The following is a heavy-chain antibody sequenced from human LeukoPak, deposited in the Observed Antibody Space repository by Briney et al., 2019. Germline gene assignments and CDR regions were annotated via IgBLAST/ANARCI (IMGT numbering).Heavy chain of an antibody. CDR2: IYSSGST. J-gene: IGHJ4*02. D-gene: IGHD6-13*01. V-gene: IGHV4-4*07. CDR1: GDSISSYY. CDR3: ARSLMDEAAA. Sequence: SETLSPTCTVSGDSISSYYWNWTRQPAGKGLEWIGRIYSSGSTNYNPSLKSRITMSVDTSRNQFSLKLSSVTAADTAVYYCARSLMDEAAAWGQGTLVTVSS.